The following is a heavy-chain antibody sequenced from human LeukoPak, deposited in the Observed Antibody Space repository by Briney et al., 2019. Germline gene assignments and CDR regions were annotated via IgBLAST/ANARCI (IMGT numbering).Heavy chain of an antibody. CDR2: IYSGGST. CDR3: ARDLGYYYYYGMDV. D-gene: IGHD7-27*01. CDR1: GFTVSSNY. J-gene: IGHJ6*02. V-gene: IGHV3-66*01. Sequence: AGGSLRLSCAASGFTVSSNYMGWVRQAPGKGLEWVSVIYSGGSTYYADSVKGRFTISRDNSKNTLYLQMNSLRAEDTAVYYCARDLGYYYYYGMDVWGQGTTVTVSS.